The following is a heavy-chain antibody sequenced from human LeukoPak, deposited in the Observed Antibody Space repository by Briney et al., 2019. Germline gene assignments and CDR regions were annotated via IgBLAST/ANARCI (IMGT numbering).Heavy chain of an antibody. CDR1: GFIFNTNW. CDR2: INPDASVT. Sequence: GGSLRLSCAASGFIFNTNWISWVRQAPGKGLEWVGSINPDASVTHYVDSVKGRFTISRDNGKNSVYLQMNSLRAEDSAVYFCATHPQSAGYHWFDPRGQGTLVTVAS. CDR3: ATHPQSAGYHWFDP. J-gene: IGHJ5*02. V-gene: IGHV3-7*01. D-gene: IGHD6-13*01.